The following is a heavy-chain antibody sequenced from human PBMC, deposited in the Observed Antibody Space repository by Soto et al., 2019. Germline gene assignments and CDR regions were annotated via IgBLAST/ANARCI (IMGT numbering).Heavy chain of an antibody. D-gene: IGHD2-8*01. J-gene: IGHJ2*01. CDR3: ARGFCSSGVCYRYNDL. CDR1: GFTFSDHY. V-gene: IGHV3-72*01. CDR2: TKNKENSYTT. Sequence: PGGSLRLSCAASGFTFSDHYMAWIRQAPGKGLEWVGPTKNKENSYTTKNAASVKGRVAISRDDSKNSLDLQMNSLKTEDTAVYDCARGFCSSGVCYRYNDLWGRGTLVTVSS.